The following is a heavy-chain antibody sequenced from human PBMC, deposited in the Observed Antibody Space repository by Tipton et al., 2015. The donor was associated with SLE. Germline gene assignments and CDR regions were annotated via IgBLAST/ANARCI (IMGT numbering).Heavy chain of an antibody. V-gene: IGHV3-30*18. D-gene: IGHD3-3*01. Sequence: SLRLSCAASGFTFSNYGMHWVRQAPGKGLEWVAVISYDGSNKYYADSVKGRFTISRDNSKNTLYLQMNSLRAEDTAVYYCAKDGNDFPQYYFDYWGQGTLVTVSS. J-gene: IGHJ4*02. CDR2: ISYDGSNK. CDR3: AKDGNDFPQYYFDY. CDR1: GFTFSNYG.